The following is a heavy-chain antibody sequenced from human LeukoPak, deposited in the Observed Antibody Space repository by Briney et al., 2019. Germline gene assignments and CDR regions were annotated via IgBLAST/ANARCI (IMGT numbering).Heavy chain of an antibody. D-gene: IGHD5-18*01. Sequence: TLSLTCTVSGGSINSGGYYWSWIRQLPGKGLEWIGYVYYSGSTYYNPSLKSRLTISLDTSKNQFSLKLSSVTAADTAVYYCARNFGGYSYGSTMDSWGQGTLVTVSS. J-gene: IGHJ4*02. V-gene: IGHV4-31*03. CDR1: GGSINSGGYY. CDR2: VYYSGST. CDR3: ARNFGGYSYGSTMDS.